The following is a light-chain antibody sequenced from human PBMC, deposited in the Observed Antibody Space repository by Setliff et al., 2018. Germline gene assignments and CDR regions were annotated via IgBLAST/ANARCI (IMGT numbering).Light chain of an antibody. CDR1: SSDVGGYNY. CDR3: SSYTSSISWV. V-gene: IGLV2-14*01. Sequence: QSALTQPASVSGSPRQSITISCTGTSSDVGGYNYVSWYQQHPGKAPKLMIYDVNNRPSGVSNRFSGSKSGNTAPLTISGLQAEDEADYYCSSYTSSISWVFGGGTKLTVL. J-gene: IGLJ3*02. CDR2: DVN.